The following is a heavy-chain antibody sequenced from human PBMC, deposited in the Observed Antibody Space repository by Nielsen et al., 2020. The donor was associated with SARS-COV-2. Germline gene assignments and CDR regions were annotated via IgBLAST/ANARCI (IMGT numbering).Heavy chain of an antibody. V-gene: IGHV3-30*18. CDR3: AKDIEQWLLVDGYRRFDP. CDR2: ISFDGSNT. D-gene: IGHD6-19*01. CDR1: GFTFSSFG. Sequence: GGSLRLSCAASGFTFSSFGMYWVRQAPGKGLEWVAVISFDGSNTYYADSVKGRFTISRDNFKNTLYLQMNSLRTEDTALYYCAKDIEQWLLVDGYRRFDPWGQGTLVTVSS. J-gene: IGHJ5*02.